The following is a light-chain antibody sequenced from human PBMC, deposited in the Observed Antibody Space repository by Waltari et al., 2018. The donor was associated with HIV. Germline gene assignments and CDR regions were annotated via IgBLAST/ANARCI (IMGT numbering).Light chain of an antibody. J-gene: IGLJ3*02. Sequence: SSELTQDPAVSVALGQTVRITCQGDSLTRYYASWYPQKPGQAPVLVIYGENHRPSGVYGRFSGSKSGNTASLTISGLQPGDEADYYCCSYAGNSTWVFGGGTKLTVL. CDR2: GEN. V-gene: IGLV3-19*01. CDR3: CSYAGNSTWV. CDR1: SLTRYY.